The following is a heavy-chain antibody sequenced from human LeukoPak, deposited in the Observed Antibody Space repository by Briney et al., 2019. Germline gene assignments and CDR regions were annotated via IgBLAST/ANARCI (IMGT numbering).Heavy chain of an antibody. CDR1: GFTFSSYG. Sequence: GRSLRLSCAASGFTFSSYGMHWVRQAPGKGLEWVAVIWYDGSNKYYADSVKGRFTISRDNSKNTLYLQMNSLRAEDTAVYYCAREGSSSWYVGWFDPWGQGTLVTVSS. D-gene: IGHD6-13*01. CDR3: AREGSSSWYVGWFDP. CDR2: IWYDGSNK. V-gene: IGHV3-33*01. J-gene: IGHJ5*02.